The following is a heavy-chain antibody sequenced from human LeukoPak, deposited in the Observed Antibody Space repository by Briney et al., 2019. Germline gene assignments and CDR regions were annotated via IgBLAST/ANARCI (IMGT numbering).Heavy chain of an antibody. CDR1: GFTFSSYG. CDR3: AKDGRSGNYWNYYYYMDV. CDR2: ISGSGGYT. J-gene: IGHJ6*03. V-gene: IGHV3-23*01. D-gene: IGHD3-10*01. Sequence: GGSLRLSCAASGFTFSSYGMIWVRQAPGKGLEWVSAISGSGGYTYYADSVKGRFTISRDNSKNTLYLQMISLRADDTALYYCAKDGRSGNYWNYYYYMDVWGKGTTVIISS.